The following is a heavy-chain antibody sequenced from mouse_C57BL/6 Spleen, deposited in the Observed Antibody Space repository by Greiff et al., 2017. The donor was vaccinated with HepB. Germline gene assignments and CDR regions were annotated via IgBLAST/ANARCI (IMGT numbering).Heavy chain of an antibody. Sequence: VQLQQSGAELVKPGASVKLSCKASGYTFTSYWMHWVKQRPGQGLEWIGMIHPNSGSTNYNEKFKSKATLTVDKSSSTAYMQLSSLTSEDSAVYYCARPAQATYAMDYWGQGTSVTVSS. V-gene: IGHV1-64*01. D-gene: IGHD3-2*02. CDR2: IHPNSGST. CDR1: GYTFTSYW. CDR3: ARPAQATYAMDY. J-gene: IGHJ4*01.